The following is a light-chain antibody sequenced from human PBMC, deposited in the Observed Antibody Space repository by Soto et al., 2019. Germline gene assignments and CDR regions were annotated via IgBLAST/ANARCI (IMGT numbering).Light chain of an antibody. CDR2: EVV. CDR3: KSYAGSNTYG. V-gene: IGLV2-8*01. Sequence: QSALTQPPSASGSPGQSVTISCTGTKNDIGVYDFVSWYQHHPGKAPRLIIYEVVQRPSGVPDRFSGSKSGNTASLTVSGLQAADEGDYFCKSYAGSNTYGFGSGTKLTGL. CDR1: KNDIGVYDF. J-gene: IGLJ1*01.